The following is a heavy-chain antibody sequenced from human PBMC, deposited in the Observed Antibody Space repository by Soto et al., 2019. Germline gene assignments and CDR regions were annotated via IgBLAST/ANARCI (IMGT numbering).Heavy chain of an antibody. V-gene: IGHV1-18*01. CDR1: GYNFWRFG. J-gene: IGHJ6*02. CDR3: ARGGYYSDTSFSFDYYGVDV. D-gene: IGHD2-15*01. Sequence: ASVKVSCKGSGYNFWRFGITWVRQAPGQGLEWMGWISAYNGYTKYAEKLQGRVTMTTDTSTSTAYMELRSLRSDDTALYLCARGGYYSDTSFSFDYYGVDVWGQGTTVTVSS. CDR2: ISAYNGYT.